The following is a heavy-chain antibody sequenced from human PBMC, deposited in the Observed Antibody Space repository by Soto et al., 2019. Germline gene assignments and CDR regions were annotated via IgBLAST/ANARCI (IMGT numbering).Heavy chain of an antibody. CDR3: ARRGPGTYFDY. J-gene: IGHJ4*02. D-gene: IGHD6-13*01. Sequence: EVQLLESGGGLVQPGGSLRLSCAASGFTFSSYAMRWVRQAPGKGLEWVSAVSGSGGSTYYADSVKGRFTISRDNSKNTLSLHMNSLRAEDTAVYYCARRGPGTYFDYWGQGTLVTVSS. V-gene: IGHV3-23*01. CDR2: VSGSGGST. CDR1: GFTFSSYA.